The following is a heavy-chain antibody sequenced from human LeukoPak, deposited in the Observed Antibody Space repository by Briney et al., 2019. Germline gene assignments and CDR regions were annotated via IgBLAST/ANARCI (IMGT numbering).Heavy chain of an antibody. J-gene: IGHJ4*02. Sequence: ASVKVSCKASGYTFTSYGISWVRQAPGQGLEWMGWISAYNGNTNYAQKLQGRVTMTTDTSTSTAYMELRSLRSDDTGVYYCARGLPPRRNSDSSGYYSYYFDYWGQGTLVTVSS. D-gene: IGHD3-22*01. CDR3: ARGLPPRRNSDSSGYYSYYFDY. CDR1: GYTFTSYG. V-gene: IGHV1-18*01. CDR2: ISAYNGNT.